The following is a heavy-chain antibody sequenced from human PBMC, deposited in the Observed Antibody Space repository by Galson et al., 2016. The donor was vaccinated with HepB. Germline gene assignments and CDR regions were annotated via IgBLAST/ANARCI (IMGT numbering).Heavy chain of an antibody. CDR3: ARVDCRNLGADY. Sequence: SVKVSCKASGYTFTGYYMHWVRQAPGQGLEWMGWINPNSGGTNYAQKFQGRVTMTRDTSISTTYMELSRLRSDDTAVYYCARVDCRNLGADYWGQGALVTVSS. V-gene: IGHV1-2*02. J-gene: IGHJ4*02. CDR1: GYTFTGYY. CDR2: INPNSGGT. D-gene: IGHD1-7*01.